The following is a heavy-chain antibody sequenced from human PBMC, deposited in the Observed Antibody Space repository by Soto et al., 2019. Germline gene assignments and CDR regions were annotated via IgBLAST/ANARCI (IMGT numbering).Heavy chain of an antibody. CDR1: GGSISSSNW. D-gene: IGHD4-17*01. CDR3: ATTTGVPNTLRSRYFFDY. V-gene: IGHV4-4*02. CDR2: IYHSWST. J-gene: IGHJ4*02. Sequence: PSETLSLSCAVSGGSISSSNWWSWVRHPPGKGLAWIGEIYHSWSTNYNPSLKSRVTISVDKSKNQFSLKLSSVTTADTALYYCATTTGVPNTLRSRYFFDYCGQGTLVTASS.